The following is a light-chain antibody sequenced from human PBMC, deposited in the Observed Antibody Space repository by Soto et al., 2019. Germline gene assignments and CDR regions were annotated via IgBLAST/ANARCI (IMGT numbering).Light chain of an antibody. CDR1: SSDVGGYNY. CDR2: DVS. CDR3: SSYTSSSTLLYV. Sequence: VLTQPASVSGSPGQSITISCTGTSSDVGGYNYVSWYQQHPGKAPKLMIYDVSNRPSGVSNRFSGSKSGNTASLTISGLQAEDEADYYCSSYTSSSTLLYVFGTGTQLTVL. J-gene: IGLJ1*01. V-gene: IGLV2-14*01.